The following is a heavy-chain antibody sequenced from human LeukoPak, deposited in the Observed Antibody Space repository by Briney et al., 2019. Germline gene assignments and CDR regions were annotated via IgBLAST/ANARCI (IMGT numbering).Heavy chain of an antibody. Sequence: GGSLRLSCAASGFTFSDYYMSWIRQAPGKGLEWVSYISSSGSTIYYADSVKGRFTISRDNAKNSLYLQMNSLRAEDTAVYYCASDFWSGYPGQTYYYYYMDVWGKGTTVTVSS. CDR2: ISSSGSTI. V-gene: IGHV3-11*04. CDR1: GFTFSDYY. D-gene: IGHD3-3*01. J-gene: IGHJ6*03. CDR3: ASDFWSGYPGQTYYYYYMDV.